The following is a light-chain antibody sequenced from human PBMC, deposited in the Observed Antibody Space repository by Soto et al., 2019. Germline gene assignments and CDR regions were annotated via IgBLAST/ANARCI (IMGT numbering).Light chain of an antibody. CDR3: QQYGSSRWT. V-gene: IGKV3-20*01. CDR1: QSVSSSY. CDR2: GAS. J-gene: IGKJ1*01. Sequence: EIVLTQSPGTLSLSPGERATLSCRASQSVSSSYLAWYQQKPGQAPRLLIYGASSRATGIPDRFSGSGSGTDFTLTINRLEPEDFAVYYCQQYGSSRWTFGQGTKVE.